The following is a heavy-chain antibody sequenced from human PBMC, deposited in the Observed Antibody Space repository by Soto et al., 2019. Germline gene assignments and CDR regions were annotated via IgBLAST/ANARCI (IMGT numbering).Heavy chain of an antibody. J-gene: IGHJ6*02. CDR1: GGSISSYY. D-gene: IGHD3-22*01. CDR2: IYYSGST. Sequence: SSETLSLTCTVSGGSISSYYWSWIRQPPGKGLEWIGYIYYSGSTNYNPSLKSRVTISVDTSKNQFSLKLSSVTAADTAVYYCARSSSPLVVGYYYYGMDVWGQGTTVTVSS. CDR3: ARSSSPLVVGYYYYGMDV. V-gene: IGHV4-59*01.